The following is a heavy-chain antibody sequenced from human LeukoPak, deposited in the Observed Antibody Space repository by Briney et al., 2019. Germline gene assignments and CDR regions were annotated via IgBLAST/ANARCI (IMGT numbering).Heavy chain of an antibody. J-gene: IGHJ4*02. CDR2: ISGSGGST. CDR3: AKLGVTTPRDY. V-gene: IGHV3-23*01. Sequence: GGSLRLSCAASGFTFSSYAMSWVRQAPGKGLEWVSAISGSGGSTYYADSVKGRFTISRDNSKNTLYLQMTSLRVDDTAVYYCAKLGVTTPRDYWGQGTLVTVSS. CDR1: GFTFSSYA. D-gene: IGHD4-17*01.